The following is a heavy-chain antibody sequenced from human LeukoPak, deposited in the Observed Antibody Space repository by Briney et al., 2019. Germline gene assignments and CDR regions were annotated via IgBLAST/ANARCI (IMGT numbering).Heavy chain of an antibody. CDR1: GFTVSSNY. V-gene: IGHV3-53*01. D-gene: IGHD6-19*01. Sequence: PGGSLRLSCAASGFTVSSNYMSWVRQAPGKGLEWVSVIYSGGSTYYADSVKGRFTISRHNSKNTLYLQMNSLRAEDTAVYYCAKDRLWIAVAGTGTDYWGQGTLVTVSS. CDR3: AKDRLWIAVAGTGTDY. J-gene: IGHJ4*02. CDR2: IYSGGST.